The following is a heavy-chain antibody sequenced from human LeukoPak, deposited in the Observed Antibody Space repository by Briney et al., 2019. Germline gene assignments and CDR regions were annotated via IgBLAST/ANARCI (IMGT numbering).Heavy chain of an antibody. Sequence: PGGSLRLSCAASGFTFSSYSMNWVRQAPGKGLEWVSAISGSGGSTYYADSVKGRFTISRDNSKNTLYLQMNSLRAEDTAVYYCAKDPYSSSWYYFDYWGQGTLVTVSS. D-gene: IGHD6-13*01. V-gene: IGHV3-23*01. J-gene: IGHJ4*02. CDR3: AKDPYSSSWYYFDY. CDR1: GFTFSSYS. CDR2: ISGSGGST.